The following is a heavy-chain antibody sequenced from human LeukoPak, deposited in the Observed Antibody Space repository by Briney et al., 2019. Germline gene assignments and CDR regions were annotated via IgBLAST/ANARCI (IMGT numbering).Heavy chain of an antibody. J-gene: IGHJ4*02. CDR3: ARGRYYYGSGSYYPKGFDY. Sequence: SETLSLTCAVYGGSFSGYYWSWIRQPPGKGLEWIGEISHSGSTNHNPSLKSRVTISVDTSKNQFSLKLSSVTAADTAVYYCARGRYYYGSGSYYPKGFDYWGQGTLVTVSS. V-gene: IGHV4-34*01. D-gene: IGHD3-10*01. CDR1: GGSFSGYY. CDR2: ISHSGST.